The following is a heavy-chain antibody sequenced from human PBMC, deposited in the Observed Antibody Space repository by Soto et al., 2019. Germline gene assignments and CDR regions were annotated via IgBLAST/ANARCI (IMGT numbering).Heavy chain of an antibody. CDR3: ARDLRYNWNDQGLKYGMDV. D-gene: IGHD1-1*01. J-gene: IGHJ6*02. CDR1: GYTFTGYY. V-gene: IGHV1-2*02. Sequence: ASVKVSCKASGYTFTGYYMHWVRQAPGQGLEWMGWINPNSGGTNYAQKFQGRVTMTRDTSISTAYMELSRLRPDDTAVYYCARDLRYNWNDQGLKYGMDVWGQGTTVTVSS. CDR2: INPNSGGT.